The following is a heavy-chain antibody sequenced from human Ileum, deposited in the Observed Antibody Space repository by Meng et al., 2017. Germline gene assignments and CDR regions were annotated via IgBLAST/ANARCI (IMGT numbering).Heavy chain of an antibody. CDR3: ARDLGGYYDSSGYYAGYYFDY. V-gene: IGHV1-2*06. Sequence: QVQLLQSGADVKKSGASVTVSCKASGYTFTGYYMHWVRQAPGQGLEWMGRINPNSGGTNYAQKFQGRVTMTRDTSISTAYMELSRLRSDDTAVYYCARDLGGYYDSSGYYAGYYFDYWGQGTLVTVSS. D-gene: IGHD3-22*01. CDR2: INPNSGGT. CDR1: GYTFTGYY. J-gene: IGHJ4*02.